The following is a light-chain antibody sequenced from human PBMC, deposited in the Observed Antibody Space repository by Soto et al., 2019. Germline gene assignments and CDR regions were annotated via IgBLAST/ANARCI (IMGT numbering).Light chain of an antibody. J-gene: IGKJ5*01. V-gene: IGKV3-11*01. CDR1: QSVSSD. CDR2: GAS. CDR3: QQRSNWIT. Sequence: EMVMTQSPATLSVSPGERATLYCRASQSVSSDLAWYHQKPGQAPRLLIYGASTRATGIPARFSGSGSGTDFTLTISSLEPEDFAVYYCQQRSNWITFGQGTRLEIK.